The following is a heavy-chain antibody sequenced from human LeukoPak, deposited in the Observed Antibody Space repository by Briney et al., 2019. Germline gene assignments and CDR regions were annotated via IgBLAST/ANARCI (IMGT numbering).Heavy chain of an antibody. CDR1: GGSISSYY. CDR2: IYYSGST. D-gene: IGHD3-10*01. Sequence: PSETLSLTCTVSGGSISSYYWSWIRQPPGKGLEWIGYIYYSGSTNYNPSLKSRVTISVDTSNNQFSLKLSSVTAADTAVYYCARDPAGFGGFDYWGQGTLVTVSS. V-gene: IGHV4-59*01. CDR3: ARDPAGFGGFDY. J-gene: IGHJ4*02.